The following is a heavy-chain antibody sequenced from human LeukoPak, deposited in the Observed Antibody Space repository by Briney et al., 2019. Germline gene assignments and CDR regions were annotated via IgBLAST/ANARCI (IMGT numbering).Heavy chain of an antibody. Sequence: GGTLRLSCAASGFTFGSYSMNWVRQAPGKGLGWVSSIDSSSRYIYYADSVRGRFTISRDNAKNSLFLQMNSLRAEDTAIYYCARNDYGDFHPDYWGQGTLVTVSS. CDR1: GFTFGSYS. D-gene: IGHD4-17*01. CDR2: IDSSSRYI. V-gene: IGHV3-21*01. J-gene: IGHJ4*02. CDR3: ARNDYGDFHPDY.